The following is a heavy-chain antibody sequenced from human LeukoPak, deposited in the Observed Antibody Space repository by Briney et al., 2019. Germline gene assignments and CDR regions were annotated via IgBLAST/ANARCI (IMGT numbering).Heavy chain of an antibody. CDR3: AKGSSCDY. J-gene: IGHJ4*02. CDR2: FGGSGTST. V-gene: IGHV3-23*01. CDR1: GFTFSSYD. D-gene: IGHD2-15*01. Sequence: PSGGSLRLSCAASGFTFSSYDMTWDRQAPGKGLEWVSTFGGSGTSTYYADSVKGRFTISRDNSKNTLYLQMNGLRAEDTAVYYCAKGSSCDYWGQGTLVTVSS.